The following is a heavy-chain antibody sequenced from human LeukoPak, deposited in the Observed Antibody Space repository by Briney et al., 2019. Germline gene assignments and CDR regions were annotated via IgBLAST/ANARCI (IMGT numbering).Heavy chain of an antibody. CDR1: GFTFSSYA. D-gene: IGHD2-15*01. CDR2: ISGSGGST. V-gene: IGHV3-23*01. J-gene: IGHJ4*02. CDR3: AKDGFRLGSAV. Sequence: GGSLTLSCAASGFTFSSYAMSWVRQAPGKGLEWVSAISGSGGSTYYADSVKGRLTISRDNSKNQLYLQMNSLRAEDTAVYYCAKDGFRLGSAVWGQGTLVTVSS.